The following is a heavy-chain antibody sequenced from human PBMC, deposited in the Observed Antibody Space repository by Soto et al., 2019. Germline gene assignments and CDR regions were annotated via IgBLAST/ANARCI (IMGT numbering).Heavy chain of an antibody. J-gene: IGHJ3*02. CDR2: INPNSGGT. CDR1: GYTFTGYY. Sequence: ASVKVSCKASGYTFTGYYMHWVRQAPGQGLEWMGWINPNSGGTNYAQKFQGWVTMTRDTSISTAYMELSRLRSDDTAVYYCARGGGPAEPAAGPWNAIDIWGQGTMVTVSS. V-gene: IGHV1-2*04. CDR3: ARGGGPAEPAAGPWNAIDI. D-gene: IGHD2-2*01.